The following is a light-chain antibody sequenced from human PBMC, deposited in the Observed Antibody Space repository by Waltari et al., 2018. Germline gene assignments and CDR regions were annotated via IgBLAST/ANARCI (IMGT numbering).Light chain of an antibody. J-gene: IGLJ3*02. CDR1: SSDVGRYNL. V-gene: IGLV2-23*01. CDR3: CSYAGSSTWV. Sequence: QSALTQPASVSGSPGQSITISCTGTSSDVGRYNLLSWYQQHPGKAPKLMIYEGSKRPSGVSKRVAGSKSGNTAHRTSPGLQAEDEADYYCCSYAGSSTWVFGGGTKLTVL. CDR2: EGS.